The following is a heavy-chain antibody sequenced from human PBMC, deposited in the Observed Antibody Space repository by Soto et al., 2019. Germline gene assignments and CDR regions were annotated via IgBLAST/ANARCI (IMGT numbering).Heavy chain of an antibody. CDR2: IYWDDDK. CDR3: AHSRGSNTWSPRPCDP. J-gene: IGHJ5*02. D-gene: IGHD6-13*01. V-gene: IGHV2-5*02. Sequence: QITLKESGPTLVKPTQTLTLTCTFSGFSLSTSGVGVGWIRQPPGKALEWLALIYWDDDKRYSPSLKSRLTITTDPSKNQVVLTMTNMDPVDTATYFCAHSRGSNTWSPRPCDPWGQGTLVTVSS. CDR1: GFSLSTSGVG.